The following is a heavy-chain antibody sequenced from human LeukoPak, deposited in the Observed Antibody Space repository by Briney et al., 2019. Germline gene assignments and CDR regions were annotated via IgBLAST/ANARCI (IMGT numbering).Heavy chain of an antibody. J-gene: IGHJ4*02. CDR2: ISSSSSYI. CDR3: ARDRATVTSPGLGY. V-gene: IGHV3-21*01. Sequence: TGGSLRLSCAASGFTFSSYSMNWVRQAPGKGLEWVSSISSSSSYIYYADSVKGRFTISRDNAKNSLYLQMNSLRAEDTAVYYCARDRATVTSPGLGYWGQGTLVTVSS. CDR1: GFTFSSYS. D-gene: IGHD4-17*01.